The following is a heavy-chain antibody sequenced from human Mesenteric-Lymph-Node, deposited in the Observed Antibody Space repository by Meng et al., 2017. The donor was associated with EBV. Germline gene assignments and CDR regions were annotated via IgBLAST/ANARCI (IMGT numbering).Heavy chain of an antibody. CDR2: VSYSGTT. J-gene: IGHJ4*02. V-gene: IGHV4-39*07. CDR1: GGFISRSGFY. CDR3: AGRGFYTLFDY. Sequence: QRHESGPGLVKPSESLSLTCTVSGGFISRSGFYWGWIRQPPGKGREWIGRVSYSGTTSYNPSLRSRVTISADTSKNQFSLRLTSLTAADTAIYYCAGRGFYTLFDYWGQGTLVTVSS. D-gene: IGHD3-3*01.